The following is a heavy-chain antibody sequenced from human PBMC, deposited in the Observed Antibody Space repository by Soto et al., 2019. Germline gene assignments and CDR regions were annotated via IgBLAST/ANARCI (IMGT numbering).Heavy chain of an antibody. D-gene: IGHD1-1*01. J-gene: IGHJ4*02. V-gene: IGHV4-31*03. CDR3: ARHRNWKVDY. CDR2: IYHTGST. CDR1: GGSISTVGHY. Sequence: PSETLSLTCSVSGGSISTVGHYWTWIRQPPGKGLEWLGSIYHTGSTYYSKSLRSRLTMSVDTSKSQFSLKASSVTAADTAVYYCARHRNWKVDYWGQGTLVTVSS.